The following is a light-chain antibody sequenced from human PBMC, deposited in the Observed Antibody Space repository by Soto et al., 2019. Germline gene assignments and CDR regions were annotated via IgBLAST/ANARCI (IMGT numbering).Light chain of an antibody. CDR3: QQFNSYPRT. J-gene: IGKJ3*01. V-gene: IGKV1-13*02. CDR1: QGIGSA. Sequence: AVQLTQSPSSLSASVGDRVTITCRASQGIGSALAWYQQKPGKAPKLLIYDASSLESGVPSRFSGSGSGTDFTLTISSLQPEDFATYYCQQFNSYPRTFGPGTKVDIK. CDR2: DAS.